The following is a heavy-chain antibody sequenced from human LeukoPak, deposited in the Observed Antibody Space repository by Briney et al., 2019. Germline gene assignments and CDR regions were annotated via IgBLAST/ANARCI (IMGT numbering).Heavy chain of an antibody. CDR2: IYYSGST. D-gene: IGHD3-22*01. CDR1: GGSICRYY. CDR3: ARMKGSSGYYPFDY. J-gene: IGHJ4*02. Sequence: SETLSLTCTVSGGSICRYYWSWIPQPPGKGLEWIGYIYYSGSTNYNPSLKSRVTISVDTSKNQFSLKLSSVTAADTAVYYCARMKGSSGYYPFDYWGQGTLVTVSS. V-gene: IGHV4-59*01.